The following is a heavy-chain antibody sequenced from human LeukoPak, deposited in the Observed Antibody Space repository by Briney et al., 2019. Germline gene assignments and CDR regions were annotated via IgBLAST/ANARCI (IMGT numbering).Heavy chain of an antibody. V-gene: IGHV3-21*01. J-gene: IGHJ1*01. CDR2: ISSSSSYI. CDR1: GFTFSSYE. CDR3: ARAEYSSGSNPEYFQH. D-gene: IGHD6-19*01. Sequence: GGSLGLSCAASGFTFSSYEMNWVRQAPGKGLEWVSSISSSSSYIYYADSVKGRFTISRDNAKNSLYLQMNSLRAEDTAVYYCARAEYSSGSNPEYFQHWGQGTLVTVSS.